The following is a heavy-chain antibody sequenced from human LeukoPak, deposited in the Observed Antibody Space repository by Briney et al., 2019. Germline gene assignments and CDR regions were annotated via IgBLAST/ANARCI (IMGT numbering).Heavy chain of an antibody. CDR2: IRYDGSNK. CDR3: AKDHYYDFWSGYNYYYYYMDV. D-gene: IGHD3-3*01. CDR1: GFTFSSYG. V-gene: IGHV3-30*02. Sequence: GGSLSLSCAASGFTFSSYGMHWVRQAPGKGLVWVAFIRYDGSNKYYADSVQGRFTISRDNSKNTLYLQMNSLRAEDTAVYYCAKDHYYDFWSGYNYYYYYMDVWGKGTTVTVPS. J-gene: IGHJ6*03.